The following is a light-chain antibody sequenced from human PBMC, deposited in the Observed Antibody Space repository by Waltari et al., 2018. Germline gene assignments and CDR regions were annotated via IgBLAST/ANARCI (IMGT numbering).Light chain of an antibody. CDR3: CSYAGSYTYV. CDR2: AVS. CDR1: SSDVGGYNY. Sequence: QSALTQPRSVSGSPGPSVTLSCTGTSSDVGGYNYVSWYQQHPGKAPKLMIYAVSKRPSGVPDRFSGSKSGNTASLTISGLQAEDEADYYCCSYAGSYTYVFGTGTKVTVL. J-gene: IGLJ1*01. V-gene: IGLV2-11*01.